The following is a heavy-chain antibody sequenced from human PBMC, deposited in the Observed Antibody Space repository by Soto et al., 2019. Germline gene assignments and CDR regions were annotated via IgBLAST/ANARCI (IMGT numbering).Heavy chain of an antibody. CDR3: AKSFTPQAVAGTALEY. V-gene: IGHV3-23*01. Sequence: GGSLRLSCAASGFTFSSYAMSWVRQAPGKGLEWVSASSGSGGSTYYADSVKGRFTISRDKSKNTLYLQMNSLRAEDTAVYYCAKSFTPQAVAGTALEYWGQGTLVTVSS. CDR1: GFTFSSYA. J-gene: IGHJ4*02. D-gene: IGHD6-19*01. CDR2: SSGSGGST.